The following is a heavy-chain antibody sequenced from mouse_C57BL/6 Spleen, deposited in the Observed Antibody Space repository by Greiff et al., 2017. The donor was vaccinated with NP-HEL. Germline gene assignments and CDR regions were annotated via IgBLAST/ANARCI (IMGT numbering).Heavy chain of an antibody. CDR2: IYPGDGDT. V-gene: IGHV1-82*01. J-gene: IGHJ2*01. D-gene: IGHD2-5*01. CDR3: AREDSNYDY. Sequence: VQLVESGPELVKPGASVKISCKASGYAFSSSWMNWVKQRPGKGLEWIGRIYPGDGDTNYNGKFKGKATLTADKSSSTAYMQLSSLTSEDSAVYFCAREDSNYDYWGQGTTLTVSS. CDR1: GYAFSSSW.